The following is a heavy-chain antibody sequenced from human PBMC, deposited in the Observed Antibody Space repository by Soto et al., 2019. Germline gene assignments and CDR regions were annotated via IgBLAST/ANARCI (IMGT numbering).Heavy chain of an antibody. J-gene: IGHJ4*02. D-gene: IGHD3-10*01. CDR2: FYNDGSA. CDR3: ARNYGSGSYYNEY. CDR1: GFTVSSND. Sequence: GGSLRLSCAASGFTVSSNDMSWVRQAPGKGLEWVSLFYNDGSAYYADSVKGRFTISRHNSKNTLYLQMDSLRAEDTAVYYCARNYGSGSYYNEYWGQGTLVTVSS. V-gene: IGHV3-53*04.